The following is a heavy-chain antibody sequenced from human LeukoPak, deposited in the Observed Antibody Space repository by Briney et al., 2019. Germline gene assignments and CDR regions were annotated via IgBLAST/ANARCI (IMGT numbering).Heavy chain of an antibody. CDR2: IFYSGST. CDR3: AGGRSNWLEAFDY. D-gene: IGHD6-13*01. CDR1: GGSISSYY. V-gene: IGHV4-59*01. Sequence: SETLSLTCTVSGGSISSYYWSWIRQPPGKGLEWIGYIFYSGSTNYNPSLKSRVTISVDTSKNQLSLKLSSMTAADTAVYYCAGGRSNWLEAFDYWGQGTLVTVSS. J-gene: IGHJ4*02.